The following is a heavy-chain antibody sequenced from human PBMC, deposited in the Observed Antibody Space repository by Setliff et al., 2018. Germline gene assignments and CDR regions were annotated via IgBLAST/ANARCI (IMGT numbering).Heavy chain of an antibody. V-gene: IGHV4-34*01. CDR3: ARLSWDGLRYHGLDV. J-gene: IGHJ6*02. CDR2: INHSGHT. CDR1: GDSFSDYY. Sequence: SETLSLTCAVYGDSFSDYYWSWIRQPPGQGLEWIEEINHSGHTNYSPSLRSRVTMSVDTSKKQLSLKLSSVTAADTAVYYCARLSWDGLRYHGLDVWGQGTTVTVSS. D-gene: IGHD3-10*01.